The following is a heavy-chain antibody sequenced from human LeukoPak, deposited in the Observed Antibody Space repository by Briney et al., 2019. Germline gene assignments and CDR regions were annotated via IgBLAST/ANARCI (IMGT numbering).Heavy chain of an antibody. CDR1: GFTFSSYG. Sequence: GGSLRLSCAASGFTFSSYGMSWVRQAPGKGLEWVSAISGSGGSTYYADSVKGRFTISRDNSKNTLYLQMNSLRAEDTAVYYCAKVDDYGDYGVQAFDYWGQGTLVTVSS. D-gene: IGHD4-17*01. CDR2: ISGSGGST. V-gene: IGHV3-23*01. J-gene: IGHJ4*02. CDR3: AKVDDYGDYGVQAFDY.